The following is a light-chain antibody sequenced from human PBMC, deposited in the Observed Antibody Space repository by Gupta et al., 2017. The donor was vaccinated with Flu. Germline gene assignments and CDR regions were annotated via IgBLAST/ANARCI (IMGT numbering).Light chain of an antibody. V-gene: IGLV1-44*01. CDR2: VSN. CDR3: AAWEDSLNGHCV. J-gene: IGLJ1*01. Sequence: VTTSCSGSSSTIGSNNVNCYQQLPGTAPNLLIYVSNKRRSGAPARFAGSNSGASAALAISGLPAEEEAAYYCAAWEDSLNGHCVFGTGTKLTVL. CDR1: SSTIGSNN.